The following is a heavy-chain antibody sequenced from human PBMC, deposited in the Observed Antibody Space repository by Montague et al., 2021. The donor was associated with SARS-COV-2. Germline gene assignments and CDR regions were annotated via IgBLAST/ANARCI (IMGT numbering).Heavy chain of an antibody. Sequence: SETLSLTCTVSGDPMNNYYWSWIRQPPGKGLEWIGYINYSGSTHYNPSLQSRVTLSKDTSKNQFSLRLTSVTAADTAMYFCARAPIYRSSWYAYFDYWGQGTLVTVSS. D-gene: IGHD6-13*01. CDR1: GDPMNNYY. CDR3: ARAPIYRSSWYAYFDY. CDR2: INYSGST. V-gene: IGHV4-59*01. J-gene: IGHJ4*02.